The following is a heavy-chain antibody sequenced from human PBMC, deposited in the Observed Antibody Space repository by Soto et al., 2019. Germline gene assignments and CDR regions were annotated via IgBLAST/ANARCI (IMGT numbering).Heavy chain of an antibody. J-gene: IGHJ4*02. CDR3: ARLAARPAGLIDY. CDR1: GYTFTSYA. D-gene: IGHD6-6*01. V-gene: IGHV1-3*01. Sequence: GASVKVSCKASGYTFTSYAMHWVRQAPGQRLEWMGWINAGNGNTKYSQKFQGRVTITRDTSASTAYMELSSLRSEDTAVYYGARLAARPAGLIDYWGQGTLVTVSS. CDR2: INAGNGNT.